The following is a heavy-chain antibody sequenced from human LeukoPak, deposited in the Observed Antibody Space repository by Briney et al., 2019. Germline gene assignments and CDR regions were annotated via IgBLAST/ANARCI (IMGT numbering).Heavy chain of an antibody. CDR1: GGTFSSYA. CDR2: IIPILGIA. J-gene: IGHJ6*02. Sequence: GASVKVSCKASGGTFSSYAISWVRQAPGQGLEWMGRIIPILGIANYAQKFQGRVTITADKSTSTAYMELSSLRSEDTAVYYCARALYGSGSHYGMDVWGQGTTVTVSS. V-gene: IGHV1-69*04. CDR3: ARALYGSGSHYGMDV. D-gene: IGHD3-10*01.